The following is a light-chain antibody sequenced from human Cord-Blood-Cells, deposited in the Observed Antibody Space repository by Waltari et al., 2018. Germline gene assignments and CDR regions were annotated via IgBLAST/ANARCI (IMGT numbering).Light chain of an antibody. CDR2: EVS. CDR3: SSYTSSSVV. J-gene: IGLJ2*01. CDR1: SSDVGGYNY. Sequence: QSALTQPASVSGSPGQSITIPCTGTSSDVGGYNYVSWYHQHPGKAPKLMIYEVSNRPSGVSNRFSGSKSGNTASLTISGLQAEDEADYYCSSYTSSSVVFGGGTKLTVL. V-gene: IGLV2-14*01.